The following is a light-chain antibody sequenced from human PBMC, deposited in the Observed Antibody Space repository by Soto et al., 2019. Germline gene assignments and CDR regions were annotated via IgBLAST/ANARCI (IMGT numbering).Light chain of an antibody. Sequence: EVVMTQSPALLSVSPGERVTLSCRASQSVNNNLAWYQQQPGQAPRLLIYDASNRASGVPARFSGSGSGTDFTLTISSLEPEDFAVYYCQQRSTWPLLFTFGPGTKVEIK. CDR3: QQRSTWPLLFT. CDR2: DAS. V-gene: IGKV3-11*01. CDR1: QSVNNN. J-gene: IGKJ3*01.